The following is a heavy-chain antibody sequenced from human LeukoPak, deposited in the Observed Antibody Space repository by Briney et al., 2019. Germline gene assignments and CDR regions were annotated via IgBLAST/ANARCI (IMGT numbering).Heavy chain of an antibody. J-gene: IGHJ4*02. Sequence: GSLRLSCAASGFTFSNAWMSWIRQPPGKGLEWIGSIYHSGSTYYNPSLKSRVTISVDTSKNQFSLKLSSVTAADTAVYYCARDIRNYYDSSGYYQFDYWGQGTLVTVSS. CDR1: GFTFSNAW. D-gene: IGHD3-22*01. CDR2: IYHSGST. CDR3: ARDIRNYYDSSGYYQFDY. V-gene: IGHV4-38-2*02.